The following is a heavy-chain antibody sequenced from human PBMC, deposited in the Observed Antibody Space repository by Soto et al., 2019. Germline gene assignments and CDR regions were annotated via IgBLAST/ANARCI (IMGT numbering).Heavy chain of an antibody. CDR2: ISGNGIAT. V-gene: IGHV3-23*01. Sequence: EVQLLESGGGLVQPGGSLRLSCEAPGFIFSDHAMSWVRQAPGKGLEWVSDISGNGIATYYADPVKGRFTISRDNSKNTVYLQMNRLRADDTTVYYCARDAISMVRGTNNGFDPWCQGTLVTVSS. CDR1: GFIFSDHA. D-gene: IGHD3-10*01. J-gene: IGHJ5*02. CDR3: ARDAISMVRGTNNGFDP.